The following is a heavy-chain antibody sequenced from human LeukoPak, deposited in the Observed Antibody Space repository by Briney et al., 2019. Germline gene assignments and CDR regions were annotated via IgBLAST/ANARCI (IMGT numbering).Heavy chain of an antibody. D-gene: IGHD2-15*01. J-gene: IGHJ5*02. Sequence: PSETLSLTRAVYGGSFSGYYWSWIRQPPGKGLEWIGEINHSGSTNYNPSLKSRVTISVDTSKNQFSLKLSSVTAADTAVYYCARGQGYCSGGSCDRPFDPWGQGTLVTVSS. CDR1: GGSFSGYY. CDR2: INHSGST. CDR3: ARGQGYCSGGSCDRPFDP. V-gene: IGHV4-34*01.